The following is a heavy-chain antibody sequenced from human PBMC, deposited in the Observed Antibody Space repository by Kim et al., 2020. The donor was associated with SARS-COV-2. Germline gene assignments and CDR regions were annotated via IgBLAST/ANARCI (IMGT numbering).Heavy chain of an antibody. CDR2: IKSKTDGGTT. CDR1: GFTFSNAR. J-gene: IGHJ6*02. V-gene: IGHV3-15*01. D-gene: IGHD2-2*01. CDR3: TTVGVVPAAMDYYYYGMDV. Sequence: GGSLRLSCAASGFTFSNARMSWVRQAPGKGLEWVGRIKSKTDGGTTDYAAPVKGRFTISRDDSKNTLYLQMNSLKTEDTAVYYCTTVGVVPAAMDYYYYGMDVWGQGTTVTVSS.